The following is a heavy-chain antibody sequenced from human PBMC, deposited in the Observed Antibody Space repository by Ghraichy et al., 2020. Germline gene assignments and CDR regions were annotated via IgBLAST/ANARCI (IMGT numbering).Heavy chain of an antibody. V-gene: IGHV3-23*01. D-gene: IGHD3-10*01. CDR1: GFTFSSYA. CDR3: ATREGDFYGSGSYYNSPYYYYYYGMDV. J-gene: IGHJ6*02. CDR2: ISGSGGST. Sequence: GGSLRLSCAASGFTFSSYAMSWVRQAPGKGLEWVSAISGSGGSTYYADSVKGRFTISRDNSKNTLYLQMNSLRAEDTAVYYCATREGDFYGSGSYYNSPYYYYYYGMDVWGQGTTVTVSS.